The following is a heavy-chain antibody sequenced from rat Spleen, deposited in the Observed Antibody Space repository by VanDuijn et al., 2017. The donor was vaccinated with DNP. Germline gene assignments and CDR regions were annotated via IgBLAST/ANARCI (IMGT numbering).Heavy chain of an antibody. J-gene: IGHJ4*01. V-gene: IGHV5-27*01. CDR1: GFTFSNYY. CDR2: ISTGDGST. CDR3: ARHRTIMPYYYAMDA. Sequence: EVQLVESGGGLVQPGRSLKLSCAASGFTFSNYYMAWVRQAPTKGLEWVAYISTGDGSTSYRDFVKGRFTISRDNAKSTLYLQMDSLRSEDTATYYCARHRTIMPYYYAMDAWGQGASVTVSS. D-gene: IGHD1-12*01.